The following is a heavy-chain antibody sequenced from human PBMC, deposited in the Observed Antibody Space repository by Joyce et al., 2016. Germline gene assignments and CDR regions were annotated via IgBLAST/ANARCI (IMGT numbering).Heavy chain of an antibody. CDR2: LSSSSSYI. D-gene: IGHD2-8*01. CDR1: GLTFSSYS. V-gene: IGHV3-21*01. CDR3: ARSSYTNGIFDY. Sequence: EVQLVESGGGLVKPGGSLRLSCAASGLTFSSYSMSWVRQAPGKGLGWVSSLSSSSSYIKYTDSVKGRFTISRDNAKNSLYLQMNSLRVEDTAVYYCARSSYTNGIFDYWGQGTLVTVSS. J-gene: IGHJ4*02.